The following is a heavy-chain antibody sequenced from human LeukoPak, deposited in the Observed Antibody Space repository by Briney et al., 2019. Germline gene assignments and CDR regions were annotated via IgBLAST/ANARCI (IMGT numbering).Heavy chain of an antibody. V-gene: IGHV1-24*01. CDR2: FDPEDGET. CDR3: ATDRGLLNMVRGVIVLYY. CDR1: GYTLTELS. J-gene: IGHJ4*02. D-gene: IGHD3-10*01. Sequence: ASVKVSCKVSGYTLTELSMHWVRQAPGKGLEWMGGFDPEDGETIYAQKFQGRVTMTEDTSTDTAYMGLSSLRSEDTAVYYCATDRGLLNMVRGVIVLYYWGQGTLVTVSS.